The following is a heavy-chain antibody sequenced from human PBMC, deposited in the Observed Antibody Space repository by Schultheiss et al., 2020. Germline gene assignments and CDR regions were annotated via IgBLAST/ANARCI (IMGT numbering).Heavy chain of an antibody. D-gene: IGHD4-17*01. CDR1: GFTFDDYA. J-gene: IGHJ6*02. Sequence: GGSLRLSCAASGFTFDDYAMHWVRQAPGKGLEWVSGISWNSGSIGYADSVKGRFTISRDNAKNSLYLQMNSLRAEDTAVYYCARDLDYGDYGQDYGMDVWGQGTTVTVSS. V-gene: IGHV3-9*01. CDR3: ARDLDYGDYGQDYGMDV. CDR2: ISWNSGSI.